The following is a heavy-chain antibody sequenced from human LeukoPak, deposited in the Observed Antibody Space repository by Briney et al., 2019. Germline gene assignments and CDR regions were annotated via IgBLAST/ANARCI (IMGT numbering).Heavy chain of an antibody. V-gene: IGHV3-74*01. J-gene: IGHJ5*02. CDR2: INSDGSST. CDR3: ARGYCSGGSCWHSTPYNWFDP. CDR1: GFTFSSYW. D-gene: IGHD2-15*01. Sequence: TGGSLRLSCAASGFTFSSYWMHWVRQAPGKGLVWVSRINSDGSSTSYADSVKGRFTISRDNAKNTLYLQMNSLRAEDTAVYYCARGYCSGGSCWHSTPYNWFDPWGQGTLVTVSS.